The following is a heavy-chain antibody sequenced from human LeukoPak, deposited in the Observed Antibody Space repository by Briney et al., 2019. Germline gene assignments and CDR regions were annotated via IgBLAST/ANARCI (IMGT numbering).Heavy chain of an antibody. CDR3: ARLRLEPPYYYYGMDV. D-gene: IGHD1-1*01. J-gene: IGHJ6*02. Sequence: SETLSLTCAVYGGSFSGYYWSWIRQPPGKGLEWIGEINHSGSTNYNPSLKSRVTISVDTSKNQFSLKLSSVTAADTAVYYCARLRLEPPYYYYGMDVWAKGPRSPSP. CDR1: GGSFSGYY. V-gene: IGHV4-34*01. CDR2: INHSGST.